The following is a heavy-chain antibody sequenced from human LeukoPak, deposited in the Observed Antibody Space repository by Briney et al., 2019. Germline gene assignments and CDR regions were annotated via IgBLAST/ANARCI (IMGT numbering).Heavy chain of an antibody. J-gene: IGHJ4*02. D-gene: IGHD3-22*01. CDR2: IYYSGST. CDR1: GGSISSGGYY. Sequence: PSETLSLTCTVSGGSISSGGYYWSWIRQPPGKGLEWIGYIYYSGSTNYNPSLKSRVTISVDTSKNQFSLKLSSVTAADTAVYYCARGDGGSSGYPPTRPHYSFDYWGQGTLVTVSS. V-gene: IGHV4-61*08. CDR3: ARGDGGSSGYPPTRPHYSFDY.